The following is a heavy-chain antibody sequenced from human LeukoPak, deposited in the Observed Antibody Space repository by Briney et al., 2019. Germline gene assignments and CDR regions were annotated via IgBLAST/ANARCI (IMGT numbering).Heavy chain of an antibody. J-gene: IGHJ4*02. Sequence: GGSLRLSCTASGFIFSSYNMKWVRQAPGKGLEWVSSISSSSTYIYYGDSVKGRFSISRDNAKNSLYLQMNSLRAEDTAVYYCARDGYSSSSFDFWGQGTLVTVSS. CDR1: GFIFSSYN. CDR2: ISSSSTYI. D-gene: IGHD6-6*01. V-gene: IGHV3-21*01. CDR3: ARDGYSSSSFDF.